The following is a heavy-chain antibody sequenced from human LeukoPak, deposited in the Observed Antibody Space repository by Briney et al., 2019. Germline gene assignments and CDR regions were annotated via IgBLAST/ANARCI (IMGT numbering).Heavy chain of an antibody. CDR3: ARDMERRGDFDY. CDR1: GFTFSRYI. D-gene: IGHD1-1*01. V-gene: IGHV3-48*02. CDR2: ISSSSSTI. Sequence: PGGSLRLSCAASGFTFSRYIMNWVRQAPGKGLEWVSYISSSSSTIDYADSVKGRFTISRDNAKNSLFLQMNSLRDEDTAVYFCARDMERRGDFDYWGQGTLVTVSS. J-gene: IGHJ4*02.